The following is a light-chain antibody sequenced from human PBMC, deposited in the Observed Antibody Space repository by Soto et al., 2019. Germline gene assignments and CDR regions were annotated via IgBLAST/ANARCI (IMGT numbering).Light chain of an antibody. V-gene: IGLV2-23*01. CDR2: EGS. CDR1: SSDVGSYNL. Sequence: QSVLTQPASVSGSPGQSITISCTGTSSDVGSYNLVSWYQHHPNKAPKLIIYEGSKRPSGVSNRFSGSKSGNTASLTISGLQAEDEADYYCCSYAGGPWVFGGGTKLTVL. J-gene: IGLJ3*02. CDR3: CSYAGGPWV.